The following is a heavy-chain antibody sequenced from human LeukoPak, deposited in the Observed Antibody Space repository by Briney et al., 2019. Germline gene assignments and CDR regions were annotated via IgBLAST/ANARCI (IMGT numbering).Heavy chain of an antibody. Sequence: PSETLSLTCAVYGGSFSGYYWSWIRQPPGKGLEWIGEINHSGSTNYKPSLKSRVTISVDTSKNQFSLKLSSVTAADTAVYYCARRGTTVSSWYYYYYMDVWGKGTTVTISS. D-gene: IGHD4-17*01. CDR1: GGSFSGYY. J-gene: IGHJ6*03. V-gene: IGHV4-34*01. CDR3: ARRGTTVSSWYYYYYMDV. CDR2: INHSGST.